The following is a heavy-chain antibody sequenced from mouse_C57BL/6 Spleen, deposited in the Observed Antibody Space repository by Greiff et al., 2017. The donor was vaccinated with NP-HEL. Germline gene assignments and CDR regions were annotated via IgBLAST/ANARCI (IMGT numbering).Heavy chain of an antibody. J-gene: IGHJ2*01. V-gene: IGHV1-69*01. Sequence: QVQLQQPGAELVMPGASVKLSCKASGYTFTSYWMHWVKQRPGQGLEWIGEIDPSASYTNSNQKFKGKSTLTVYKSSSTAYMQLSSLTSEDSAVYYYARRAFYSGFDYWGQGTTLTVSS. CDR1: GYTFTSYW. CDR2: IDPSASYT. D-gene: IGHD1-1*01. CDR3: ARRAFYSGFDY.